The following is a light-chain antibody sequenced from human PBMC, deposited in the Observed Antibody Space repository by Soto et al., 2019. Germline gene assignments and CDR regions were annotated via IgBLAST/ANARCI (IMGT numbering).Light chain of an antibody. V-gene: IGKV3-11*01. CDR2: YVS. CDR3: QQRHRWPIT. CDR1: QNIGFE. Sequence: EIVLTQYPATLSLSPGERVTLSCRASQNIGFELGWYQQKPGQAPRLLLYYVSGRATGVPARFSASGSGTDFTLTISSLEPEDFAVYYCQQRHRWPITFGGGTKVEIK. J-gene: IGKJ4*01.